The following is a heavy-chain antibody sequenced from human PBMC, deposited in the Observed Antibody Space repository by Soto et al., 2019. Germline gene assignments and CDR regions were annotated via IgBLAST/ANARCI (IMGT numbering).Heavy chain of an antibody. CDR2: IYYSGST. V-gene: IGHV4-59*08. CDR1: GGSISSYY. D-gene: IGHD2-15*01. J-gene: IGHJ4*02. CDR3: ARLEDFYFDY. Sequence: SETLSLTCTVSGGSISSYYWSWIRQPPGKGLEWIGYIYYSGSTNYNPSLKSRVTISVDTSKNQSSLKLSSVTAADTAVYYCARLEDFYFDYWGQGTLVTVSS.